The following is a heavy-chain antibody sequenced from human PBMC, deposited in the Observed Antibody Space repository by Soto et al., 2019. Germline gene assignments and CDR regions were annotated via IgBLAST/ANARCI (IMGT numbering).Heavy chain of an antibody. D-gene: IGHD1-26*01. CDR1: GFTFSSYG. CDR3: ASPVGATTFGGGGY. V-gene: IGHV3-33*01. Sequence: QVQLVESGGGVVQPGRSLRLSCAASGFTFSSYGMHWVRQAPGKGLEWVAVIWYDGSNKYYADSVKGRFTISRDNSKNTLYLHMNSLRAEDTAVYYCASPVGATTFGGGGYWGQGTLVTVSS. J-gene: IGHJ4*02. CDR2: IWYDGSNK.